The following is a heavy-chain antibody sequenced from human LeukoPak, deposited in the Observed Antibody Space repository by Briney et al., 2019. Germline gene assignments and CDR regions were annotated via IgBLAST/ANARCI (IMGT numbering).Heavy chain of an antibody. Sequence: ASVKVPCKASGYTFTGYYMHWVRQAPGQGLERMGWMNPNSGNTGYAQKFQGRVTMTRNTSISTAYMELSSLRSEDTAVYYCARGRTPLMIDWFDPWGQGTLVTVSS. CDR1: GYTFTGYY. J-gene: IGHJ5*02. V-gene: IGHV1-8*02. D-gene: IGHD3-22*01. CDR3: ARGRTPLMIDWFDP. CDR2: MNPNSGNT.